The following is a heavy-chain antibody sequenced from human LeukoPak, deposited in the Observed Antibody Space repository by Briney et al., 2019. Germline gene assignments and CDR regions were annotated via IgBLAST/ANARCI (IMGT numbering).Heavy chain of an antibody. CDR3: ARIQYYYGSGSYQNWFDP. Sequence: SETLSLTCTVSGGSISTYYWSWIRQPPGKGLEWIGYIYYSGSTYNPSLTSRVTISVDTSKNQFYLKLSSVTGADTAVYYCARIQYYYGSGSYQNWFDPWGQGTPVTVSS. V-gene: IGHV4-59*01. CDR2: IYYSGST. D-gene: IGHD3-10*01. J-gene: IGHJ5*02. CDR1: GGSISTYY.